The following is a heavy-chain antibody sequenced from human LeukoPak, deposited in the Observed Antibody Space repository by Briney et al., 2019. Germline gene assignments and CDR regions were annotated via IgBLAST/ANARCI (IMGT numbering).Heavy chain of an antibody. V-gene: IGHV4-39*01. Sequence: SETLSLTCTVSGGSISSSSYYWGWIRQPPGKGLEWIGSIYYSGSTYYNPSLKSRVTMSVDTSKNQFSLKLSSVTAADTAVYYCARQGYSYGNFDYWGQGALVTVSS. D-gene: IGHD5-18*01. CDR2: IYYSGST. CDR1: GGSISSSSYY. CDR3: ARQGYSYGNFDY. J-gene: IGHJ4*02.